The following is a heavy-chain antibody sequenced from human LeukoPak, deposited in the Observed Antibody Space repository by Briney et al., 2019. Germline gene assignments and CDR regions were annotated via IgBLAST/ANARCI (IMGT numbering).Heavy chain of an antibody. CDR2: INAYNDDT. D-gene: IGHD3-22*01. CDR3: ARDESAYYYDSRGYYCSY. CDR1: GYTFTTYG. J-gene: IGHJ4*02. V-gene: IGHV1-18*01. Sequence: ASVKVSCKASGYTFTTYGISWVRQAHGQGLELMGWINAYNDDTNYAQRFQGRVTMTTDTSTTTAYMELRSLRSDDTAVYYCARDESAYYYDSRGYYCSYWGQGTLVTVSS.